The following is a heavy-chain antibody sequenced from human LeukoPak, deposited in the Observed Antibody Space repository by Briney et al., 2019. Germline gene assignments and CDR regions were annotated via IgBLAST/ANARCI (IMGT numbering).Heavy chain of an antibody. D-gene: IGHD6-13*01. CDR1: GFTFSNYG. J-gene: IGHJ4*02. Sequence: GGSLRLSCAASGFTFSNYGIHWVRQAPGKGLGGGAFIRYDGSDKYYADSVKGRFTISRDSSKNTVYLQMNSLRDEDTAVYYCAKAPYRGGSSWTEFDYWGQETLVTVSS. V-gene: IGHV3-30*02. CDR3: AKAPYRGGSSWTEFDY. CDR2: IRYDGSDK.